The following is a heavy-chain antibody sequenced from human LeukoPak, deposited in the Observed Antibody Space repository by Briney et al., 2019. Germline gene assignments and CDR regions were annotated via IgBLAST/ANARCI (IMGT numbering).Heavy chain of an antibody. CDR2: MNPNSGNT. CDR1: GYTFTSYD. D-gene: IGHD3-9*01. J-gene: IGHJ4*02. V-gene: IGHV1-8*01. Sequence: GASVKVSCKASGYTFTSYDINWVRQATGQGLEWRGWMNPNSGNTGYAQKFQGRVTMTRNTTISTAYMELSSLRSEDTAVYYCARGDSLTGYSPPDYWGQGTLVTVSS. CDR3: ARGDSLTGYSPPDY.